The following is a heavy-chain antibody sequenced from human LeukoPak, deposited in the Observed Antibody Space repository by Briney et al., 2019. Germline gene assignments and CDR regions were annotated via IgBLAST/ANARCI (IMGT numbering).Heavy chain of an antibody. D-gene: IGHD3-9*01. V-gene: IGHV1-24*01. Sequence: ASVKVSCKVSGYTLTELSMHWVRQAPGKGLEWMGGFDPEDGETIYAQKFQGRVTMTEDTSTDTAYMELSSLRSEDMAVYYCATLTYDILTGTHLGSMDVWGKGTTVTVSS. CDR2: FDPEDGET. CDR1: GYTLTELS. J-gene: IGHJ6*04. CDR3: ATLTYDILTGTHLGSMDV.